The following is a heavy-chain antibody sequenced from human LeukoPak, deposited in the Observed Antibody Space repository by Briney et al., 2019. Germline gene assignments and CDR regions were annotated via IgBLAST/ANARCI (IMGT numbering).Heavy chain of an antibody. CDR1: GGSISSYY. Sequence: SETLSLTCTVSGGSISSYYWSWIRQPPGKGLEWIGYIYYSGSTNYNPSLKSRVTISVDTSKNQFSLKLSSVTAADTAVYYCARANVGVRGVITYYYYYYMDVWGKGTTVTISS. CDR3: ARANVGVRGVITYYYYYYMDV. D-gene: IGHD3-10*01. V-gene: IGHV4-59*01. J-gene: IGHJ6*03. CDR2: IYYSGST.